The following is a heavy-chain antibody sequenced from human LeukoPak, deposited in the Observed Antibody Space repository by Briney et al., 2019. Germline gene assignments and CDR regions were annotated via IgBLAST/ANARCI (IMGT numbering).Heavy chain of an antibody. CDR1: GGSISSYY. J-gene: IGHJ4*02. CDR3: ARVSGGYDLDY. CDR2: IYYSGST. V-gene: IGHV4-59*01. D-gene: IGHD5-12*01. Sequence: SETLSLTCTVSGGSISSYYWSWIRQPPGKGLEWIGYIYYSGSTNYNPSLKSRVTISVDTSKNQFSLKLSSVTAADTAVYYCARVSGGYDLDYWGQGTPVTVSS.